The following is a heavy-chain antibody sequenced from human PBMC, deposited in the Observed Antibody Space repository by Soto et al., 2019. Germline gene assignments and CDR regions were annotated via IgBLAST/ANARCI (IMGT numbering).Heavy chain of an antibody. CDR1: GFTFSSYA. CDR2: ISGSGGST. V-gene: IGHV3-23*01. D-gene: IGHD3-3*01. CDR3: AKKNPERYDFWSGYHLPLNY. J-gene: IGHJ4*02. Sequence: GGSLRLSCAASGFTFSSYAMSWVRQAPGKGLEWVSAISGSGGSTYYADSVKGRFTISRDNSKNTLYLQMNSLRAEDTAVYYCAKKNPERYDFWSGYHLPLNYWGQGTLVTVSS.